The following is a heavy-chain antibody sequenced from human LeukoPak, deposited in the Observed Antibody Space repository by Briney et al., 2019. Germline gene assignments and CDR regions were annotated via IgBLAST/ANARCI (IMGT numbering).Heavy chain of an antibody. J-gene: IGHJ4*02. CDR2: INTKTGKP. Sequence: GASVKVSCKASGGTFSSYAISWVRQAPGQGLEWMGWINTKTGKPTYAQGFIGRFVFSLDTSVSTSYLQISSLKAEDTAVYYCARGEGWFGELSPPRDYWGQGTLVTVSS. V-gene: IGHV7-4-1*02. D-gene: IGHD3-10*01. CDR3: ARGEGWFGELSPPRDY. CDR1: GGTFSSYA.